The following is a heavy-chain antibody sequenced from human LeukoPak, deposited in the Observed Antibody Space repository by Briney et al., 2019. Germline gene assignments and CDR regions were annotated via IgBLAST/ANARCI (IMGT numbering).Heavy chain of an antibody. V-gene: IGHV4-4*07. J-gene: IGHJ4*02. CDR2: IYSSENT. CDR1: SGSISSYY. Sequence: SETLSLTCTVSSGSISSYYWTWIRQPAGKGLEWIGRIYSSENTNYNPSLKSRVTMSVDTSKNQFSLNLNSVTAADTAVYFCAREINRVTLTPTRSFDQWGQGILVTVSS. D-gene: IGHD2-21*02. CDR3: AREINRVTLTPTRSFDQ.